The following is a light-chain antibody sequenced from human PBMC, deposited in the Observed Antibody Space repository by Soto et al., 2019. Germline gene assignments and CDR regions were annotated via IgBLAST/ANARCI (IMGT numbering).Light chain of an antibody. CDR1: SNDVGGYNY. CDR2: EVS. J-gene: IGLJ1*01. CDR3: TTYATSRPYV. V-gene: IGLV2-14*01. Sequence: QSVLTQPASVSGSPGQSITISCTGTSNDVGGYNYVSWYQQHPGKAPKLVIYEVSHRASGISDRFSGSKYGNKASRTLSLLQVEDKADYYCTTYATSRPYVFGPGKKLTGL.